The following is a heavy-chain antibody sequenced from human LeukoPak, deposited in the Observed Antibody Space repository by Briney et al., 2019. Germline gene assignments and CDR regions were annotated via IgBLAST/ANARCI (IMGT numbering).Heavy chain of an antibody. Sequence: SETLSLTCAVSGYSISSGYYWGWIRQPPGKGLEWIGSICHSGSTYYNPSLKSRVTISVDTSKNQFSLKLSSVTAADTAVYYCASSPSRDNWFDPWGQGTLVTVSS. CDR3: ASSPSRDNWFDP. CDR2: ICHSGST. V-gene: IGHV4-38-2*01. J-gene: IGHJ5*02. CDR1: GYSISSGYY. D-gene: IGHD2-2*01.